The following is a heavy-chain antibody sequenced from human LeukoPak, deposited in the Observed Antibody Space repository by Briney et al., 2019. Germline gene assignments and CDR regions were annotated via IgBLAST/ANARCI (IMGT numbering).Heavy chain of an antibody. CDR3: AKDDTGYYYGMDV. CDR1: GFTFSSYA. D-gene: IGHD2-8*02. Sequence: GGSLRLSCAASGFTFSSYAMSWVRQAPGKGLEWVSAISGGGGSTYYADSVKGRFTISRDNSKNTLYLQMNSLRAEDTAVHYCAKDDTGYYYGMDVWGQGTTVTVSS. J-gene: IGHJ6*02. CDR2: ISGGGGST. V-gene: IGHV3-23*01.